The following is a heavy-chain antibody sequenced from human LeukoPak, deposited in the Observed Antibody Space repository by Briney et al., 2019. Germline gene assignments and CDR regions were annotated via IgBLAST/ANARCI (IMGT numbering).Heavy chain of an antibody. CDR3: ARGRIGYSSSYGIDY. J-gene: IGHJ4*02. D-gene: IGHD6-13*01. Sequence: SETLSLTCTVSGGSISSSSYYWGWIRQPPGKGLEWIGSIYYSGSTYYNPSLKSRVTISVDTSKNQFSLKLSSVTAADTAMYYCARGRIGYSSSYGIDYWGQGTLVTVSS. CDR1: GGSISSSSYY. CDR2: IYYSGST. V-gene: IGHV4-39*07.